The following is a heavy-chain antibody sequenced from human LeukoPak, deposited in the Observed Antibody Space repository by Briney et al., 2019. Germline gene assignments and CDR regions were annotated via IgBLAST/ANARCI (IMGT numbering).Heavy chain of an antibody. Sequence: GGSLRLSCAASGFTFSSYGMSWVRQAPGKGLEWVSAISGSGGSTYYADSVEGRFTISRDNSKNTLYLQMNSLRAEDTAVYYCAKDRWPRLPEPSFMYYWGQGTLVTVSS. V-gene: IGHV3-23*01. CDR1: GFTFSSYG. CDR2: ISGSGGST. CDR3: AKDRWPRLPEPSFMYY. D-gene: IGHD5-12*01. J-gene: IGHJ4*02.